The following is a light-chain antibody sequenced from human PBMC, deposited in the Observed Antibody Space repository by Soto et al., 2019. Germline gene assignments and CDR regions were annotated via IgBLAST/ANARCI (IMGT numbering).Light chain of an antibody. CDR1: QSVSSSY. V-gene: IGKV3-15*01. J-gene: IGKJ1*01. CDR2: GAS. Sequence: EIVLTQSPGTLSLSPGERATLSCRASQSVSSSYLAWYQQKPGQAPRLLIYGASTRATGIPARFSGSGSGTEFTLTISSLQSEEVAVYYCKPYNNGKPWTVGRGTK. CDR3: KPYNNGKPWT.